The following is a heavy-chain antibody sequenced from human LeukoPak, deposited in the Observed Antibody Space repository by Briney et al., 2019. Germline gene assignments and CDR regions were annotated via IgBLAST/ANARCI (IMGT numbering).Heavy chain of an antibody. D-gene: IGHD3-10*02. V-gene: IGHV3-7*01. Sequence: QTGGSLRLSCAASGFTFSSHWMSWVRQAPGKGLEWVANIKQDGSEKYYVDSVKGRFTISRDNAKNSLYVQMNGLRAEDTAVYYCAREARHVRGLGFDYWGQGTLVTVSS. CDR1: GFTFSSHW. CDR3: AREARHVRGLGFDY. CDR2: IKQDGSEK. J-gene: IGHJ4*02.